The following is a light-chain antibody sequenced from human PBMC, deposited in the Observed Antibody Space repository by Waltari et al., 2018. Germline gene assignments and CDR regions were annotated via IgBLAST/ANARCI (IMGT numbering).Light chain of an antibody. Sequence: QSVLTQPPSASGTPGQRVTLPCSGSSSNIGSNYVYWYQHLPGTAPKLLIYRNNQRPSGVPDRFSGSKSGTSASLAISGLRSEDEADYYCAAWDDSLRGGVFGGGTKLTVL. CDR1: SSNIGSNY. CDR3: AAWDDSLRGGV. V-gene: IGLV1-47*01. J-gene: IGLJ3*02. CDR2: RNN.